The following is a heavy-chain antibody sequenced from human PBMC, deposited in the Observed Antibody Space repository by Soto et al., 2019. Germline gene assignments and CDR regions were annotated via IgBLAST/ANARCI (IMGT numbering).Heavy chain of an antibody. CDR2: MNPNSGNT. J-gene: IGHJ4*02. V-gene: IGHV1-8*01. Sequence: GASVKVSCTASAYTFTSSDIYTVRQATGQGLEWMGWMNPNSGNTGNAQKFQGRVTMSRNTSISTAYMELSSLRSEDTAGDDCASDPGQKDNFHYCGRGSLFAVSS. CDR3: ASDPGQKDNFHY. CDR1: AYTFTSSD.